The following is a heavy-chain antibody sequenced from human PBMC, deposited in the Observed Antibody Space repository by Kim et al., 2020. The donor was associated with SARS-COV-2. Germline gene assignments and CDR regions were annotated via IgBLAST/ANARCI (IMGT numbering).Heavy chain of an antibody. CDR2: ISYDGSNK. CDR3: ARDPGGWYAHLQYFDY. CDR1: GFTFSSYG. Sequence: GGSLRLSCAASGFTFSSYGMHWVRQAPGKGLEWVAVISYDGSNKYYADSVKGRFTISRDNSKNTLYLQMNSLRAEDTAVYYCARDPGGWYAHLQYFDYWGQGTLVTVSS. V-gene: IGHV3-33*05. D-gene: IGHD2-2*01. J-gene: IGHJ4*02.